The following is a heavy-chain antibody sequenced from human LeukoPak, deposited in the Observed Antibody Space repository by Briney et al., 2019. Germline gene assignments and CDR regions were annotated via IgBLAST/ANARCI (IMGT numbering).Heavy chain of an antibody. CDR3: AKTVSGYNGGTYDY. D-gene: IGHD2-8*01. J-gene: IGHJ4*02. CDR1: GLTFSSYP. Sequence: GGSLSLSCAASGLTFSSYPMLCPPHARGGALEGVSIISGTGVSTYYTDSVNGGLTITRDTTNKTLFLQMDSLTAEDTALYYCAKTVSGYNGGTYDYWGQGTLVTVSS. V-gene: IGHV3-23*01. CDR2: ISGTGVST.